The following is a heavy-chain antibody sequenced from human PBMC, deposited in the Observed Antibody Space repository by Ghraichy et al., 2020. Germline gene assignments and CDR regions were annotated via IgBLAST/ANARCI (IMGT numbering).Heavy chain of an antibody. CDR3: ARFETSTNDDAFDI. V-gene: IGHV3-21*01. D-gene: IGHD2/OR15-2a*01. CDR2: ITSSSNYI. CDR1: GFIFSAYS. J-gene: IGHJ3*02. Sequence: GGSLRLSCAASGFIFSAYSMNWVRQAPGEGLEWVSSITSSSNYIYYAGSVRGQFTISRDNAKNSLYLQMNSLRAEDTAVYYCARFETSTNDDAFDIWGQGTMVTVSS.